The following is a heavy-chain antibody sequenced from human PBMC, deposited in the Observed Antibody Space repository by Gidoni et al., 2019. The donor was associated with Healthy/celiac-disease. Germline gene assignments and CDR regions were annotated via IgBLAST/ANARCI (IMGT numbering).Heavy chain of an antibody. J-gene: IGHJ6*02. CDR1: GYTFPSYY. Sequence: QVQLVQSGAEVKKPGASVKVSCKASGYTFPSYYMHWVRQAPGQGLEWMGIINPSGGSTSYAQKFQGRVTMTRDTSTSTVYMELSSLRSEDTAVYYCARGAATNSYYYYYGMDVWGQGTTVTVSS. V-gene: IGHV1-46*03. CDR3: ARGAATNSYYYYYGMDV. CDR2: INPSGGST.